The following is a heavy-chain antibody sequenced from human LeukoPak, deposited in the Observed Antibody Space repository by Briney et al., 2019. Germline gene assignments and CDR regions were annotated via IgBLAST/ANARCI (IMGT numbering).Heavy chain of an antibody. CDR3: ARASFGVIVGPDY. D-gene: IGHD3-3*01. CDR2: ITSSGGST. CDR1: EFTFRSHV. J-gene: IGHJ4*02. V-gene: IGHV3-23*01. Sequence: GGSLRLSCAASEFTFRSHVMNWVRQAPGKGLEWVSAITSSGGSTYYADSVKGRFTISRDNCKNTLSLQMNSLRAEDTAVYYCARASFGVIVGPDYWGQGTLVTVSS.